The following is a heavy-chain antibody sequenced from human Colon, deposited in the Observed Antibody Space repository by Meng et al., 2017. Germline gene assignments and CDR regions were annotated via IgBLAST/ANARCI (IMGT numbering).Heavy chain of an antibody. V-gene: IGHV1-69*01. CDR3: TRGLATIPHFDY. Sequence: QVHLVQSGAGVMKPGSSVKVSCKTSGGSFNTYGINWVRQAPKQGLEWMGGIIPMFPKTNYAQKFEGRLTITADESTSTAYMELSSLRSEDTAVYYCTRGLATIPHFDYWGQGTLVTVSS. D-gene: IGHD5-24*01. CDR2: IIPMFPKT. CDR1: GGSFNTYG. J-gene: IGHJ4*02.